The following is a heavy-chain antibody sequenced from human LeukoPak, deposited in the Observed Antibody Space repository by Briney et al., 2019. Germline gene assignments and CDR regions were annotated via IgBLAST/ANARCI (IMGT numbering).Heavy chain of an antibody. V-gene: IGHV3-7*01. D-gene: IGHD5-18*01. CDR3: ASGGYSYGS. Sequence: GGSLRLSCAASGFTFSSYSMNWVRQAPGKGLEWVANIKQDGSEKYYVDSVKGRFTISRDNAKNSLYLQMNSLRAEDTAVYYCASGGYSYGSWGQGTLVTVSS. CDR2: IKQDGSEK. J-gene: IGHJ5*02. CDR1: GFTFSSYS.